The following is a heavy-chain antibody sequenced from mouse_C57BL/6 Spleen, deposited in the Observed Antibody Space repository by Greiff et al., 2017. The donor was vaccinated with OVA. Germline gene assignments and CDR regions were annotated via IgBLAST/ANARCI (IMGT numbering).Heavy chain of an antibody. CDR1: GYTFTDYN. CDR2: INPNNGGT. J-gene: IGHJ4*01. V-gene: IGHV1-18*01. CDR3: ARDYYGSSYDYAMDY. D-gene: IGHD1-1*01. Sequence: EVKLVESGPELVKPGASVKIPCKASGYTFTDYNMDWVKQSHGKSLEWIGDINPNNGGTIYNQKFKGKATLTVDKSSSTAYMELRSLTSEDTAVYYCARDYYGSSYDYAMDYWGQGTSVTVSS.